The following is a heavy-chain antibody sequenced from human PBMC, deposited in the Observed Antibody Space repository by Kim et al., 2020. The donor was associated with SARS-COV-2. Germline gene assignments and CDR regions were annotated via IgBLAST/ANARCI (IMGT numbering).Heavy chain of an antibody. D-gene: IGHD4-17*01. V-gene: IGHV4-39*01. CDR3: ARLDGDEIFDY. Sequence: TYYHPSLKSRVTISVDTSKNQFSLKLSSVTAADTAVYYCARLDGDEIFDYWGQGTLVTVSS. J-gene: IGHJ4*02. CDR2: T.